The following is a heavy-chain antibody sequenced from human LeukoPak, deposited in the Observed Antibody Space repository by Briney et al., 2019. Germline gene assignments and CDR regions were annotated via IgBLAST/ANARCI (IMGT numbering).Heavy chain of an antibody. J-gene: IGHJ5*01. V-gene: IGHV3-48*03. Sequence: GGSLRLSCAASGFTFSSHDMNWVRQGPGQGLEWLSYISSGSTTMDYADSVKGRFTISRDNAKNSLFLQMNSLRAEDTGIYYCARDRGNSAYGAWFDSWGQGTLVTVSS. CDR2: ISSGSTTM. CDR1: GFTFSSHD. CDR3: ARDRGNSAYGAWFDS. D-gene: IGHD5-12*01.